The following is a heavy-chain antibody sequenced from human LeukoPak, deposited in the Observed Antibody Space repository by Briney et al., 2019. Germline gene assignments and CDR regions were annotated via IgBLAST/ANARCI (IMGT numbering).Heavy chain of an antibody. CDR1: GYSISSGYY. CDR3: ARATMVRGVITWFDP. CDR2: IYHSGST. V-gene: IGHV4-38-2*02. Sequence: RPSETLSLTCTVSGYSISSGYYWAWIRQPPGKGLEWIGSIYHSGSTYYNPSLKSRVTISVDTSKNQFSLKLSSVTAADTAVYYCARATMVRGVITWFDPWGQGTLVTVSS. J-gene: IGHJ5*02. D-gene: IGHD3-10*01.